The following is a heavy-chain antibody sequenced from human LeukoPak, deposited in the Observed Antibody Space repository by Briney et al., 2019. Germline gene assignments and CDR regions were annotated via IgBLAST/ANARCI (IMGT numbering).Heavy chain of an antibody. CDR1: GGSISSYY. CDR2: IYYSGST. Sequence: SETLSLTCTGSGGSISSYYWSWIRQPPGKGLEWIGYIYYSGSTNYNPSLKSRVTISVDTSKNQFSLKLSSVTAADTAVYYCARLVVAAKVLDYWGQGTLVTVSS. V-gene: IGHV4-59*08. J-gene: IGHJ4*02. CDR3: ARLVVAAKVLDY. D-gene: IGHD2-15*01.